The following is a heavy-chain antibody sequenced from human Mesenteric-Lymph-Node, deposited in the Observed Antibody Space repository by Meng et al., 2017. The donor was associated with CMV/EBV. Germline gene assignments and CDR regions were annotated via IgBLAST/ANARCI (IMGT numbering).Heavy chain of an antibody. CDR3: ARALPLRYFDWLPQDY. J-gene: IGHJ4*02. D-gene: IGHD3-9*01. CDR2: ISSSNPYI. CDR1: GFTFSSYS. Sequence: GGSLRLSCAASGFTFSSYSMNWVRQAPGKGLEWVSSISSSNPYIFYADSVKGRFTISRDNAKNSLYLQMNSLRAEDTAVYYCARALPLRYFDWLPQDYWGQGTLVTVSS. V-gene: IGHV3-21*01.